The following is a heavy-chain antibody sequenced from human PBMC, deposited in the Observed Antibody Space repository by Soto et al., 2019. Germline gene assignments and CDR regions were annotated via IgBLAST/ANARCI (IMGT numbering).Heavy chain of an antibody. CDR3: AKAPKEGRIAVAGNCWFDP. CDR2: ISYDGSNK. CDR1: GFTLSSYG. Sequence: GGSLRLSCAASGFTLSSYGMHWVRQAPGKGLEWVAVISYDGSNKYYADSVKGRFTISRDNSKNTLYLQMNSLRAEDTAVYYCAKAPKEGRIAVAGNCWFDPWGQGTLVTVSS. D-gene: IGHD6-19*01. V-gene: IGHV3-30*18. J-gene: IGHJ5*02.